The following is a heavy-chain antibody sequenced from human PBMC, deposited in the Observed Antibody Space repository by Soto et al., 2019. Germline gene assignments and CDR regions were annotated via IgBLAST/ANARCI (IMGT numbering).Heavy chain of an antibody. CDR3: ARGAMIWAETPGLESLGMDV. Sequence: ASVKVSCKASGYIFINYYMHWVRQAPGQGLEWMGVINPSGAGISYAQKFQGRVTLTSDTSTTTVYMDLSSLRSEDTAVYYCARGAMIWAETPGLESLGMDVWGQGTTVTVSS. CDR2: INPSGAGI. J-gene: IGHJ6*02. CDR1: GYIFINYY. V-gene: IGHV1-46*01. D-gene: IGHD3-16*01.